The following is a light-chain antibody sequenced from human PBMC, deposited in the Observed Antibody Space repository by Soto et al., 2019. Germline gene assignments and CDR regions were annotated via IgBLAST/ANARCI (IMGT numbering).Light chain of an antibody. CDR3: CSYAGRGPFYV. J-gene: IGLJ1*01. CDR1: SSDLGSYNL. V-gene: IGLV2-23*01. Sequence: QSVLTQPASVSGSPGQSITVSCTGTSSDLGSYNLVSWYQQHPGKAPKLMIYEGSKRPSGVSNRFSASKSGNTAPLTISGLQAEHEADYFCCSYAGRGPFYVFGSGTKVTVL. CDR2: EGS.